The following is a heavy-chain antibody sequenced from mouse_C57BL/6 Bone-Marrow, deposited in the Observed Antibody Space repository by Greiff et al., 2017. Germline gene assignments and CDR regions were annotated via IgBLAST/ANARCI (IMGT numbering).Heavy chain of an antibody. J-gene: IGHJ1*03. CDR3: ARDAGSSYWYFDV. D-gene: IGHD1-1*01. CDR1: GFTFSDFY. CDR2: SRNKANDYTT. Sequence: EVKVVESGGGLVQSGRSLRLSCATSGFTFSDFYMEWVRQAPGKGLEWIAASRNKANDYTTEYSASVKGRFIVSRDTSQSILYLQMNAVRAEDTAIYYCARDAGSSYWYFDVWGTGTTVTVSS. V-gene: IGHV7-1*01.